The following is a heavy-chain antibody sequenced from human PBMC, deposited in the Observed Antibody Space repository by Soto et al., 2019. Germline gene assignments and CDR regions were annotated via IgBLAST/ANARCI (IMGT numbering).Heavy chain of an antibody. CDR3: ARAGFGGTTVTTSLYFDY. Sequence: GGSLRLSCAASGFTFSSYSMNWVRQAPGKGLEWVSSISSSSSYIYYADSVKGRFTISRDNAKNSLYLQMNSLRAEDTAVYYCARAGFGGTTVTTSLYFDYWGQGTLVTVSS. J-gene: IGHJ4*02. V-gene: IGHV3-21*01. D-gene: IGHD4-17*01. CDR1: GFTFSSYS. CDR2: ISSSSSYI.